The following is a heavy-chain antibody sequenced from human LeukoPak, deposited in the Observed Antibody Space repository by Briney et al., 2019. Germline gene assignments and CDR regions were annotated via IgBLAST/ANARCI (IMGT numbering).Heavy chain of an antibody. J-gene: IGHJ6*03. CDR1: GFTFSSYS. D-gene: IGHD3-10*01. CDR2: ISSSSSTI. Sequence: GGSLRLSCAASGFTFSSYSMNWVRQAPGKGLEWVSYISSSSSTIYYADSVKGRFTISRDNAKNSLYLQMNSLRAEDTAVYYCASQVRGVIRTEYYYYYMDVWGKGTTVTVSS. V-gene: IGHV3-48*01. CDR3: ASQVRGVIRTEYYYYYMDV.